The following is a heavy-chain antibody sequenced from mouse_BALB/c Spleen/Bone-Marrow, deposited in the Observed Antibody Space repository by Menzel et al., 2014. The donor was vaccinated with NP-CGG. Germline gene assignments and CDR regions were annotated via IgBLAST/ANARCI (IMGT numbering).Heavy chain of an antibody. CDR1: GYSIASDYY. CDR3: ARQPYYFDY. V-gene: IGHV3-6*02. CDR2: ISYDGRN. J-gene: IGHJ2*01. Sequence: VQLKQSGPGLVKPSQSLSLTCSVTGYSIASDYYCNWIRQFPGNQLEWMGYISYDGRNNYNPSLKNRISITRDTSKNQFFLKLNSVTTEDTATYYCARQPYYFDYWGQGTTLTVSS.